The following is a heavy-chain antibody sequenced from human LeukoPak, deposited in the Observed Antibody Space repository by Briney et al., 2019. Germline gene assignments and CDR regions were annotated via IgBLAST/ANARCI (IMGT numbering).Heavy chain of an antibody. CDR3: WYYYDSSNAVVNAFDI. D-gene: IGHD3-22*01. CDR2: MNPNSGNT. CDR1: GYTFTSYD. Sequence: GASVKVSCKASGYTFTSYDINWVRQATGQGLEWMGWMNPNSGNTGYAQKFQGRVTMTRDTSISTAYMELSRLRSDDTAVYYCWYYYDSSNAVVNAFDIWGQGTMVTVSS. J-gene: IGHJ3*02. V-gene: IGHV1-8*01.